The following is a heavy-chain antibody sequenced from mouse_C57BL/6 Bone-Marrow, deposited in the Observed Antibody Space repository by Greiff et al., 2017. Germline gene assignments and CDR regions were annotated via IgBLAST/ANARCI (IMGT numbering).Heavy chain of an antibody. CDR2: IHPNSGST. D-gene: IGHD2-4*01. J-gene: IGHJ3*01. V-gene: IGHV1-64*01. CDR3: AIYYDYGAWFAY. CDR1: GYTFTSYW. Sequence: QVQLQQPGAELVKPGASVKLSCKASGYTFTSYWMHWAKQRPGQGLEWIGMIHPNSGSTNYNEKFKSKATLTVDKSSSTAYMQLSSLTSEDSAVYYCAIYYDYGAWFAYWGQGTLVTVSA.